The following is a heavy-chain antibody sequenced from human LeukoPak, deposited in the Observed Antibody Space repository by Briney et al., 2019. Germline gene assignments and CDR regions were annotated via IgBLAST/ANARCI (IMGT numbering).Heavy chain of an antibody. D-gene: IGHD6-13*01. Sequence: ASVKVSCKTSGFTFISFASGIQWVRQARGQRLEWIGWIVVGSGNTAYAQNFQERVTISRDMSTSTAYMEVSSLRAEDTAVYYCAAGKYSTTWHLTAFDIWGQGTMVTVSS. V-gene: IGHV1-58*02. CDR1: GFTFISFASG. J-gene: IGHJ3*02. CDR2: IVVGSGNT. CDR3: AAGKYSTTWHLTAFDI.